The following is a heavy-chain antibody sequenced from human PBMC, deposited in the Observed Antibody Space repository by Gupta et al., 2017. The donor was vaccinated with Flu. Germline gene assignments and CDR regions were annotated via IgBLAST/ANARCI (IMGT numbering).Heavy chain of an antibody. CDR1: GGSISSGSYY. D-gene: IGHD1-26*01. Sequence: QVQLQESGPGLVKPSQTLSLTCTVSGGSISSGSYYWSWIRQPAGKGLEWIGRIYTSGSTNYNPSLKSRVTISVDTSNNQFSLKLSSVTAADTAVYYCARGRPVEWELDYWGQGTLVTVSS. J-gene: IGHJ4*02. CDR2: IYTSGST. CDR3: ARGRPVEWELDY. V-gene: IGHV4-61*02.